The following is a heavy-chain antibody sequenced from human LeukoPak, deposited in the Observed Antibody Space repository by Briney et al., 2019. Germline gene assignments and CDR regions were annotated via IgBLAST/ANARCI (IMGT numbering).Heavy chain of an antibody. CDR1: GYRFNAYW. J-gene: IGHJ3*01. CDR3: ARPNITSYYDSRGYDSFDV. V-gene: IGHV5-51*01. D-gene: IGHD3-22*01. CDR2: IYHDDSDT. Sequence: GESLKISCKGSGYRFNAYWIAWVRQMPGKGLEWMGIIYHDDSDTRYSPSFQGQVTISADKSVRTAYLQWSSLKASDTAMYYCARPNITSYYDSRGYDSFDVWGQGTMVTVFS.